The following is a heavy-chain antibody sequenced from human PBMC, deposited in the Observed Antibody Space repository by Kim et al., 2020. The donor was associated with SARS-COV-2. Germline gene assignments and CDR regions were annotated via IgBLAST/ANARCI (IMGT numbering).Heavy chain of an antibody. CDR2: IYYSGST. V-gene: IGHV4-59*13. Sequence: SETLSLTCTVSGGSISSYYWSWIRQPPGKGLEWIGYIYYSGSTNYNPSLKSRVTISVDTSKNQFSLKLSSVTAADTAVYYCARSWVRGVIYYYYGMDV. J-gene: IGHJ6*01. D-gene: IGHD3-10*01. CDR1: GGSISSYY. CDR3: ARSWVRGVIYYYYGMDV.